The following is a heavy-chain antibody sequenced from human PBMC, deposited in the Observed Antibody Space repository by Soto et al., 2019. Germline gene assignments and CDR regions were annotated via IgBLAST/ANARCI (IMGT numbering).Heavy chain of an antibody. V-gene: IGHV1-69*02. CDR3: ARSVVYYSYGMDV. Sequence: QVQLVQSGAEVKKPGSSVKVSCKASGGTFSSYTISWVRQAPGQGLEWMGRIIPILGIANYAQKFQGRATITADKSTSTAYMELSSLRSEDTAVYYCARSVVYYSYGMDVWGQGTTVTVSS. CDR2: IIPILGIA. J-gene: IGHJ6*02. D-gene: IGHD2-15*01. CDR1: GGTFSSYT.